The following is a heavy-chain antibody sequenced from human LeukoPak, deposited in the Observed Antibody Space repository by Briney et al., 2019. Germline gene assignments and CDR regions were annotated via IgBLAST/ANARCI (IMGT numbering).Heavy chain of an antibody. CDR1: GGSISSGGYY. D-gene: IGHD5-18*01. Sequence: ASETLSLTCTVSGGSISSGGYYWSWIRQHPGKGLEWIGYIYYSGSTYYNPSLKSRVTISVDRSKNQFSLKLSSVTAADTAVYYCARVGGYSYGLKTWGQGTLVTVSS. CDR2: IYYSGST. J-gene: IGHJ5*02. V-gene: IGHV4-31*03. CDR3: ARVGGYSYGLKT.